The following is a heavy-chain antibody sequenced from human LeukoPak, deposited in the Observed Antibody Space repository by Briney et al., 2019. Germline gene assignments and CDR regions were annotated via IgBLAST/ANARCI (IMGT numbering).Heavy chain of an antibody. Sequence: PSETLSLTCAVYGGSFSGYYWSWIRQPPGNGLEWIGEINHSGSTNYNPSLKSRVTISVDTSKNQFSLKLSSVTAADTAVYYCARGHQLGYCSSTSCQSRLLPNKKYYYYGMDVWGQGTTVTVSS. V-gene: IGHV4-34*01. CDR2: INHSGST. CDR3: ARGHQLGYCSSTSCQSRLLPNKKYYYYGMDV. CDR1: GGSFSGYY. D-gene: IGHD2-2*01. J-gene: IGHJ6*02.